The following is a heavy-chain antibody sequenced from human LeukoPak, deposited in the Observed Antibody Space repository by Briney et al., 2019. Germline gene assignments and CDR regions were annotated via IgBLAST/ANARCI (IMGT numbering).Heavy chain of an antibody. V-gene: IGHV1-69*04. CDR2: IIPILGIA. D-gene: IGHD6-19*01. J-gene: IGHJ4*02. Sequence: SVKVSCKASGYTFTSYAMNWVRQAPGQGLEWMGRIIPILGIANYAQKFQGRVTITADKSTSTAYMELSSLRSEDTAVYYCARDSGYSSGWYVLDLDYWGQGTLVTVSS. CDR3: ARDSGYSSGWYVLDLDY. CDR1: GYTFTSYA.